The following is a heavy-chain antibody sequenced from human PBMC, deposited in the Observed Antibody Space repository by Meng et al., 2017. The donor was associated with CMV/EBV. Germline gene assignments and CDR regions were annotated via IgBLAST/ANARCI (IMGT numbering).Heavy chain of an antibody. J-gene: IGHJ6*02. CDR2: ISGSGGST. CDR3: AKGSGSGSYNEDYYGMDV. D-gene: IGHD1-26*01. CDR1: GFTFSSYA. V-gene: IGHV3-23*01. Sequence: GESLKISCAASGFTFSSYAMSWVRQAPGKGLEWVSAISGSGGSTYYADSVKGRFTISRDNSKNTLYLQMNSPRAEDTAVYYCAKGSGSGSYNEDYYGMDVWGQGTTVTVSS.